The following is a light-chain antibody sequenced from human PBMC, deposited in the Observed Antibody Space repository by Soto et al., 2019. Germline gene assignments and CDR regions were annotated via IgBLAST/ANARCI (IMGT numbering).Light chain of an antibody. CDR2: AAS. CDR3: QQLNSYPIT. V-gene: IGKV1-9*01. Sequence: DIQLTQSPSFLSASVGDRVTITCRASQGLDSYLAWYQQKPGKAPNLLIYAASTLQSGVPSRFSGSGSGTEFTLTISSLQPEDFATYYCQQLNSYPITFGQGTRLEIK. J-gene: IGKJ5*01. CDR1: QGLDSY.